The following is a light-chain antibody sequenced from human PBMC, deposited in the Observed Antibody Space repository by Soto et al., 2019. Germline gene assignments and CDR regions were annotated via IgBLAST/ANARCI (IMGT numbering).Light chain of an antibody. CDR1: SSDVGSYNY. CDR3: SSYTSGSTLYV. V-gene: IGLV2-14*01. Sequence: QSALTRPASVSVSPGQSITISCTGTSSDVGSYNYVSWYQQHPGKAPRLMICASSNRPSGVSHRFSGSRSGNTASLTISGLQAEDEADYFCSSYTSGSTLYVFGSGTKVTVL. CDR2: ASS. J-gene: IGLJ1*01.